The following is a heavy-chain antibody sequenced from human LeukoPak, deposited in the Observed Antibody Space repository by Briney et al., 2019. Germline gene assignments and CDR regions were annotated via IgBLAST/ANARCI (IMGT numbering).Heavy chain of an antibody. V-gene: IGHV3-20*04. CDR3: AKELGYCSGTSCYYSSYYDY. D-gene: IGHD2-2*01. J-gene: IGHJ4*02. Sequence: GGSLRLSCAASGFTFDDYGLSWVRQAPGKGLEWVSAINWNGGSSGYADSVKGRFTISRDNAKNSLYLQMNSLRAEDTALYYCAKELGYCSGTSCYYSSYYDYWGQGTLVTVSS. CDR2: INWNGGSS. CDR1: GFTFDDYG.